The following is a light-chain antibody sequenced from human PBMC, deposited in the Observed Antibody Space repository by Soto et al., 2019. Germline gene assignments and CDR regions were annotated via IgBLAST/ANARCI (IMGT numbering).Light chain of an antibody. CDR2: GAS. V-gene: IGKV1-9*01. CDR3: QQLNSYSYT. CDR1: QGISSY. J-gene: IGKJ2*01. Sequence: DIQLTQSPSFLSASVGDRVTITCRASQGISSYLAWYQQKPGKAPKLLINGASTLQSGVPSRFSGSGSGTEFTLTINSLQPEDIGTYYCQQLNSYSYTFGQGTKLEI.